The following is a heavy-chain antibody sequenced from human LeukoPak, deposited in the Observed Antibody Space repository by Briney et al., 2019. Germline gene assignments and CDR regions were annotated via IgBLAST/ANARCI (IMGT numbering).Heavy chain of an antibody. CDR2: ISAYNGNT. CDR3: ARASAMVRGVMVWFDP. J-gene: IGHJ5*02. V-gene: IGHV1-18*01. Sequence: ASVKVSCKASGGTFSSYAISWVRQAPGQGLEWMGWISAYNGNTNYAQKLQGRVTMTTDTSTSTAYMELRSLRSDDTAVYYCARASAMVRGVMVWFDPWGQGTLVTVSS. D-gene: IGHD3-10*01. CDR1: GGTFSSYA.